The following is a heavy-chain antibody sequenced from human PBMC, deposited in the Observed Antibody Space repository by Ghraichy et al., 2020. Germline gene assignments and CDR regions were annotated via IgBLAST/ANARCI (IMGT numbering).Heavy chain of an antibody. D-gene: IGHD3-16*01. Sequence: GGSLRLSCAASGFTFDDYAMHWVRQAPGKGLEWVSLISGDGGSTYYADSVKGRFTISRDNSKNSLYLQMNSLRTEDTALYYCAKDITPKSLYYFDYWGQGTLVTVSS. CDR2: ISGDGGST. CDR1: GFTFDDYA. J-gene: IGHJ4*02. CDR3: AKDITPKSLYYFDY. V-gene: IGHV3-43*02.